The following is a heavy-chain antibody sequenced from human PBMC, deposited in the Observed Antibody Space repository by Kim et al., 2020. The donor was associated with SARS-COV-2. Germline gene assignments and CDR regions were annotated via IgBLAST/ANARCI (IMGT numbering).Heavy chain of an antibody. CDR3: ARGQDCSSTSRLEDTAMVCDY. V-gene: IGHV1-46*01. CDR1: GYTFTSYY. J-gene: IGHJ4*02. Sequence: ASVKVSCKASGYTFTSYYMHWVRQAPGQGLEWMGIINPSGGSTSYAQKFQGRVTMTRDTSTSTVYMELRSLRSEDTAVYYCARGQDCSSTSRLEDTAMVCDYWGQGTLVTVSS. D-gene: IGHD2-2*01. CDR2: INPSGGST.